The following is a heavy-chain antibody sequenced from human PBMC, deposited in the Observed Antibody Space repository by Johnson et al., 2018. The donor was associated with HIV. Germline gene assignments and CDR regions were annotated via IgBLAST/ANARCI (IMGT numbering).Heavy chain of an antibody. CDR3: ARVASGAFDI. J-gene: IGHJ3*02. D-gene: IGHD3-3*01. Sequence: QVQLVESGGGVVQPGRSLRLSCAASGFTFSSYAMHWVRQAPGKGLEWVAVISYDGSNKYYADSVKGRFPISRDNSKNTLYLQLNSLRAEDTAVYYCARVASGAFDIWGQGTMVTVSS. CDR1: GFTFSSYA. V-gene: IGHV3-30-3*01. CDR2: ISYDGSNK.